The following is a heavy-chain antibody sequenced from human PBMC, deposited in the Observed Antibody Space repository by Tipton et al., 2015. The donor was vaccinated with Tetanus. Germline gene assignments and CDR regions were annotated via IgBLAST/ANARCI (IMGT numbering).Heavy chain of an antibody. J-gene: IGHJ4*02. CDR1: GALLSTGGYS. V-gene: IGHV4-61*08. D-gene: IGHD2-8*01. CDR3: ARGLIDDFLGSRIYFDS. CDR2: IFYSGNS. Sequence: TLSLTCAVSGALLSTGGYSWGWIRQPPGKALEWIGDIFYSGNSISNPSFRSRVTMSVDTSRTLFSLTLIAVAAADTAVYFCARGLIDDFLGSRIYFDSWGPGTLVTVSS.